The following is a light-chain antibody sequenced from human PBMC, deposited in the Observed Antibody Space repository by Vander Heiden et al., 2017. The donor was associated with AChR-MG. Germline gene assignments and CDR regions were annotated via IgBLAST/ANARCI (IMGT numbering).Light chain of an antibody. CDR1: QSVSTS. J-gene: IGKJ2*01. Sequence: EIVMTQSPATLSASPGERATLSCRASQSVSTSLAWYQQNPGQAPRLLIYRASTRATGIPTRFSGSGSGTDFTLTISSLQSEDFAVYYCQQYIKWPPEYTFGQGTKLEIK. CDR3: QQYIKWPPEYT. V-gene: IGKV3-15*01. CDR2: RAS.